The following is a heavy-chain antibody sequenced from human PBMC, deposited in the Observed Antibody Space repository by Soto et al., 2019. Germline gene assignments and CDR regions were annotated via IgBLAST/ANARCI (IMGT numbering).Heavy chain of an antibody. D-gene: IGHD6-19*01. V-gene: IGHV3-48*02. CDR2: INKNGFTI. J-gene: IGHJ4*02. CDR3: ARGAVTGTSLFDY. Sequence: LRLSCAVSGFTLTTYSMNWVRQAPGKGLEWISFINKNGFTIYYADSVKGRFTISRDYAKNSLYLQMDSLRHEDTAVYYCARGAVTGTSLFDYWGLGTLVTVSS. CDR1: GFTLTTYS.